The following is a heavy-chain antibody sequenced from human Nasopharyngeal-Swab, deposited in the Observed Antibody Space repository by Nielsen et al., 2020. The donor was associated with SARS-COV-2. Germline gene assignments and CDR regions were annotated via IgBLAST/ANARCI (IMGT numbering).Heavy chain of an antibody. J-gene: IGHJ4*02. V-gene: IGHV3-74*01. CDR3: GSVFEI. Sequence: GGSLRLSCTPSEFTLRNHWMHWVRLTPGKGLVWVSGIDFDGSNTFYADSVKGRFTISRDNGENTLSLQMNSLRDEDTGAYYCGSVFEIWGQGVLVTDSS. CDR2: IDFDGSNT. CDR1: EFTLRNHW. D-gene: IGHD3-9*01.